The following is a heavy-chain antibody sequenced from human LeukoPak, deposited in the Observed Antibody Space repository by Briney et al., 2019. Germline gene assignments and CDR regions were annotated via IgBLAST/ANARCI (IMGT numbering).Heavy chain of an antibody. CDR2: IGVSGNT. CDR1: GFTFSSYA. Sequence: GSLRLSCAASGFTFSSYAMNWVRQAPGKGLEWVSVIGVSGNTFYADSVKGRFTISRDNSKNTLYLQMNSLRAEDTAVYYCAKRDSSGYYYFDSWGQGILVTVSS. J-gene: IGHJ4*02. V-gene: IGHV3-23*01. CDR3: AKRDSSGYYYFDS. D-gene: IGHD3-22*01.